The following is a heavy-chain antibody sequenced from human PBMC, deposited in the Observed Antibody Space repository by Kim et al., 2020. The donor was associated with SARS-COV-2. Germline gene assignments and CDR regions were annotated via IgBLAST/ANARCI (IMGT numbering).Heavy chain of an antibody. CDR3: ARVVGYDSNFDY. J-gene: IGHJ4*02. D-gene: IGHD5-12*01. Sequence: YYNPSLQSRVTISVDTSKNQFSLKLSSVTAADTAVYYCARVVGYDSNFDYWGQGSLVTVSS. V-gene: IGHV4-31*02.